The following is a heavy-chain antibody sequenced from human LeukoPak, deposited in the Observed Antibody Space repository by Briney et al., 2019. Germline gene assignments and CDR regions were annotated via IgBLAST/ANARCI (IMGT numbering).Heavy chain of an antibody. CDR2: IYYSGST. D-gene: IGHD3-22*01. CDR1: GGSISSSSYY. Sequence: NPSETLSLTCTVSGGSISSSSYYWGWIRQPPGKGLEWIGSIYYSGSTYYNPSLKSRVTISVDTSKNQFSLKLSSVTAADTAVYYCARAQTYYYDSSGYYPGAFDIWGQGTMVTVSS. CDR3: ARAQTYYYDSSGYYPGAFDI. J-gene: IGHJ3*02. V-gene: IGHV4-39*07.